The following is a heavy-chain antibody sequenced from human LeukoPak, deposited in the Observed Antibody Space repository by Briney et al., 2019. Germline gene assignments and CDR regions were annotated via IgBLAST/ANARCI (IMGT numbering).Heavy chain of an antibody. CDR2: IKGDGGEI. CDR1: GFTFSNYW. V-gene: IGHV3-74*03. Sequence: GGSLRLSCAASGFTFSNYWMRWVRQAPGKGLVWVSGIKGDGGEITYADSVKGRVTISRDNAKNTVYLQLNSLRAEDAAVYYCASESTSRNWYNWGQGTLVTVSS. J-gene: IGHJ4*02. CDR3: ASESTSRNWYN. D-gene: IGHD6-13*01.